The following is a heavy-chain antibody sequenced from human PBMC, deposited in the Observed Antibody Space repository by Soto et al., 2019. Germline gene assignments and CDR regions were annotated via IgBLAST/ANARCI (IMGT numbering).Heavy chain of an antibody. Sequence: SVSNAWMNWVRQAPGKGLEWVGRIKSKTDGGTTDYAAPVKGRFTISRDDSKNTLYLQMNSLKTEDTAVYYCTTDTYYYDSCGYLYYFDYWGQGTLVTVSS. V-gene: IGHV3-15*07. CDR3: TTDTYYYDSCGYLYYFDY. CDR2: IKSKTDGGTT. CDR1: SVSNAW. D-gene: IGHD3-22*01. J-gene: IGHJ4*02.